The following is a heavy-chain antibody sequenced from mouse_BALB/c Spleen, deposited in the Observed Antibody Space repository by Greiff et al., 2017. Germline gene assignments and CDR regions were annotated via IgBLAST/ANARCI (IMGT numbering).Heavy chain of an antibody. D-gene: IGHD2-3*01. CDR2: IWGDGST. CDR3: AIYEGYFAY. V-gene: IGHV2-6-7*01. J-gene: IGHJ3*01. CDR1: GFSLTGYG. Sequence: VQGVESGPGLVAPSQSLSITCTVSGFSLTGYGVNWVRQPPGKGLEWLGMIWGDGSTDYNTALKSRLGISKDNSKSQVFLKMNSLQTDDTARYYGAIYEGYFAYWGQGTLVTVSA.